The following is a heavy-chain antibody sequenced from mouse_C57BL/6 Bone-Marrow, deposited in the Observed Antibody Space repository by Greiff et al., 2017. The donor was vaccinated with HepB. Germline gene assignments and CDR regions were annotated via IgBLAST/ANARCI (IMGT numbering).Heavy chain of an antibody. CDR2: IYPRSGNT. D-gene: IGHD1-1*01. CDR1: GYTFTSYG. Sequence: VQLVESGAELARPGASVKLSCKASGYTFTSYGISWVKQRTGQGLEWIGEIYPRSGNTYYNEKFKGKATLTADKSSSTAYMELRSLTSEDSAVYFCARSLLYGSSPYYFDYWGQGTTLTVSS. V-gene: IGHV1-81*01. CDR3: ARSLLYGSSPYYFDY. J-gene: IGHJ2*01.